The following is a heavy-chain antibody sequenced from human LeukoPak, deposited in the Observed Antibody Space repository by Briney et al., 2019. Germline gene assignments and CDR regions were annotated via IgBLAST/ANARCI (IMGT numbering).Heavy chain of an antibody. CDR1: GYTFTGYY. Sequence: ASVKVSCKASGYTFTGYYMHWVRQAPGQGLEWMGWINPNSGGTNYAQKFQGRVTMTRDTSISTAYMELSRLRSDDTAVYYCARXXXXXXXVVTQDYWGQGTLVTVSS. CDR2: INPNSGGT. D-gene: IGHD3-22*01. V-gene: IGHV1-2*02. J-gene: IGHJ4*02. CDR3: ARXXXXXXXVVTQDY.